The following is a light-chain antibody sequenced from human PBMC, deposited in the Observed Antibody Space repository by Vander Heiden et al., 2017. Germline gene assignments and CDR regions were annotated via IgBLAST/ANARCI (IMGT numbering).Light chain of an antibody. V-gene: IGLV1-44*01. CDR3: AVRDDNLRAVV. J-gene: IGLJ3*02. CDR2: LDH. Sequence: QSVLTQPPSASGTPGQRVSISCSGRSSNIGSHTVNWYQQYPGAAPKLLIYLDHHRPSGVADRFSGSKSGTSASLAISGLQYEDEADYYCAVRDDNLRAVVFGGGTKLTVL. CDR1: SSNIGSHT.